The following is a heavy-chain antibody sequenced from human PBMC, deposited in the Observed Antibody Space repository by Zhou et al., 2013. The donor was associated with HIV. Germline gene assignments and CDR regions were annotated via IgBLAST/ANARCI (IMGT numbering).Heavy chain of an antibody. CDR3: ARDMAGVAFDI. CDR2: ISTYNGHT. Sequence: QVQLVQSGAEVKKPGASVKVSCKASGYTFTNYDISWVRQAPGQGLEWMGWISTYNGHTNYAQKVQGRVTMTTDTFTTTAYMELRSLRSDDTAIYYCARDMAGVAFDIWGQGTMVTVSS. V-gene: IGHV1-18*01. J-gene: IGHJ3*02. CDR1: GYTFTNYD. D-gene: IGHD2-8*01.